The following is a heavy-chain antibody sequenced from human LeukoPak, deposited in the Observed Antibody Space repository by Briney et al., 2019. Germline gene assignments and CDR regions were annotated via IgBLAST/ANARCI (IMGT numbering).Heavy chain of an antibody. CDR1: GGSISSYY. D-gene: IGHD1-26*01. J-gene: IGHJ4*02. CDR2: IYTSGST. CDR3: ATRSSVGAFDY. V-gene: IGHV4-4*07. Sequence: PSETLSLTCTVSGGSISSYYWSWIRQPAGKGLEWIGRIYTSGSTNYNPSLKSRVTMSVDTSKNQFSLKLSSVTAADTAVYYCATRSSVGAFDYWGQRTLVTVSS.